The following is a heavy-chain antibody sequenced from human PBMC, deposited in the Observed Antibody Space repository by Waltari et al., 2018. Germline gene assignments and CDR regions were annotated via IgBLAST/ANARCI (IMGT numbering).Heavy chain of an antibody. CDR1: GFRVSNSY. CDR3: ATFSNWVHDTFDI. Sequence: EVQLVESGGGLIQPGGSLRLSCAASGFRVSNSYFAWVRQAPGKGLEWISFIYGVDSTLYVDSVKGRFTVSRDNSKNTVHLQMNSVRVDDTAVYYCATFSNWVHDTFDIWGQGTLVSVSS. J-gene: IGHJ3*02. CDR2: IYGVDST. V-gene: IGHV3-53*01. D-gene: IGHD3-16*01.